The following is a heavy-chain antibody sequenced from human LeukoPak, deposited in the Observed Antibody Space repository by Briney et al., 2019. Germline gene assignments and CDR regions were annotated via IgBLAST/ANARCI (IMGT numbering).Heavy chain of an antibody. J-gene: IGHJ4*02. CDR3: ARGDFWSGYTYYFDY. CDR2: IIPIFGTA. D-gene: IGHD3-3*01. CDR1: GGTFSSYA. Sequence: ASVKVSCKASGGTFSSYAISWVRQAPGQGLEWIGGIIPIFGTANYAQKFQGRVTITADESTSTAYMELSSLRSEDTAVYYCARGDFWSGYTYYFDYWGQGTLVTVSS. V-gene: IGHV1-69*13.